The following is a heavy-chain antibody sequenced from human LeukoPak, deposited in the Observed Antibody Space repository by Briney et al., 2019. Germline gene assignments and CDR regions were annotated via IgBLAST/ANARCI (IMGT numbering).Heavy chain of an antibody. D-gene: IGHD3-22*01. Sequence: ASVKVSCKASGYIFTSYGVTWVRQAPGQGLEWMGWISVYNGNTNYAQKLQGRVTMTTDISTSTAYMELRSLRSGDTAVYYCARGMVTAYYYDSSGYYPNDNWGQGTLVTVSS. CDR3: ARGMVTAYYYDSSGYYPNDN. V-gene: IGHV1-18*01. CDR2: ISVYNGNT. CDR1: GYIFTSYG. J-gene: IGHJ4*02.